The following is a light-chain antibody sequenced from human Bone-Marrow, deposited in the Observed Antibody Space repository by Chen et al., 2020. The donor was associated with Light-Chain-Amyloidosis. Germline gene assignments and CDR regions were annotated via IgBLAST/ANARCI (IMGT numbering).Light chain of an antibody. CDR1: SSDVGGDNH. CDR3: SSYTITNTLV. CDR2: EVT. V-gene: IGLV2-14*01. J-gene: IGLJ1*01. Sequence: QSALTQPASVSGAPGQSITISCTGTSSDVGGDNHVSWYQQHPDKAPKLMIYEVTNRPSWVPDRCSGSKPDNTASLTTSGLQPAYEADDCCSSYTITNTLVFGSGTRVTVL.